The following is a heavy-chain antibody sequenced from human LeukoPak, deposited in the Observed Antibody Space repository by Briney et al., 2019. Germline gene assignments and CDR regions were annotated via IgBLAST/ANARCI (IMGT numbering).Heavy chain of an antibody. CDR2: ISSSGSTI. J-gene: IGHJ6*03. D-gene: IGHD1-26*01. CDR1: GFTFSSYE. Sequence: GGSLRLSCAASGFTFSSYEMNWVRQAPGKGLEWVSYISSSGSTIYYADSVKGRFTISRDNSKNTLYLQMNSLRAEDTAVYYCARDRTHSGSYFDYYYYMDVWGKGTTVTISS. V-gene: IGHV3-48*03. CDR3: ARDRTHSGSYFDYYYYMDV.